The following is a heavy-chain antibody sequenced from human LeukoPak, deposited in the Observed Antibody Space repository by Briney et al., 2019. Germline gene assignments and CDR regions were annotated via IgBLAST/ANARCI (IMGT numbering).Heavy chain of an antibody. J-gene: IGHJ4*02. V-gene: IGHV4-34*01. D-gene: IGHD3-22*01. Sequence: SETLSLTCAVYGGTFSGYYWSWIRQPPGKGLEWIEEINHSGRTNYNPSLKRRVTISEDTSKHQLSLKLSSVTAADTAVYYCARGSTMIENSYWGQGSLVTVSS. CDR3: ARGSTMIENSY. CDR2: INHSGRT. CDR1: GGTFSGYY.